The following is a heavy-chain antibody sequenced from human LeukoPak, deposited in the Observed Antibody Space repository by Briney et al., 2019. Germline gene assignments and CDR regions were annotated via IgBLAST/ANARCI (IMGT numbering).Heavy chain of an antibody. V-gene: IGHV1-8*01. J-gene: IGHJ5*02. CDR2: MNPNTGNT. Sequence: GASGKVSCKASGYTFGRYDINWVRQATGQGLEWMGWMNPNTGNTFYAQKFQGGVTMTRNTSISTAYMELSSLRSDDTAVYYCARVVRGLGWFDPWGQGTLVTVSS. CDR3: ARVVRGLGWFDP. D-gene: IGHD3-10*01. CDR1: GYTFGRYD.